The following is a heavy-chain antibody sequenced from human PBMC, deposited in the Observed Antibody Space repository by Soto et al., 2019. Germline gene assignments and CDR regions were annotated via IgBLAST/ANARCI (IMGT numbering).Heavy chain of an antibody. V-gene: IGHV3-23*01. D-gene: IGHD3-22*01. CDR2: ISGSGGRV. J-gene: IGHJ3*02. Sequence: GSLRLSCAASGFSFGTYVMNWVRQAPGKGLEWVSGISGSGGRVYSADSVKGRFTISRDNSRNTLYLQMNSLRDEDTAIYYCAMTRLYDTGTNDYHRDALDIWGQGTQVTVSS. CDR3: AMTRLYDTGTNDYHRDALDI. CDR1: GFSFGTYV.